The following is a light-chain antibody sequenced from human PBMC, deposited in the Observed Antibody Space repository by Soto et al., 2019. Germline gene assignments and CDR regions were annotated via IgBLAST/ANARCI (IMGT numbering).Light chain of an antibody. V-gene: IGKV3-20*01. CDR2: AAS. CDR3: HQYDNAPQT. J-gene: IGKJ2*01. Sequence: EIVLMQSPGTLSLSPGERATLSCRASQSMTMTYIAWYQKKPGQAPRLLIYAASIRAPGIPDKFSGTGSGTDYSLTIDRLEPEDSAVYYCHQYDNAPQTFGQGTKVDIK. CDR1: QSMTMTY.